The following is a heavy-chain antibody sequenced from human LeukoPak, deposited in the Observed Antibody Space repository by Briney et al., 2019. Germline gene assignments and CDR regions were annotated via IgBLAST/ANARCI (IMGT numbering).Heavy chain of an antibody. D-gene: IGHD5-18*01. CDR1: GFTFSSYS. CDR2: ISSSSSYI. Sequence: GGSLRLSCAASGFTFSSYSMNWVRQAPGKGLEWVSSISSSSSYIYYADSVKGRFTISRGNAKNSLYLQMNSLRAEDTAVYYCAVTWIQLWDYWGQGTLVTVSS. CDR3: AVTWIQLWDY. V-gene: IGHV3-21*01. J-gene: IGHJ4*02.